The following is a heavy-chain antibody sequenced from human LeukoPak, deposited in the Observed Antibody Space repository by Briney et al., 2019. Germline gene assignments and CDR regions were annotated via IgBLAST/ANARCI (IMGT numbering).Heavy chain of an antibody. CDR2: IYYSGST. Sequence: SETLSLTCTASGCSISSYYRSWIRQPPGKGLEWIGYIYYSGSTNYNPSPKSRVTISVDTSKNQFSLKLSSVTAADTAVYYCARGETTTEFDAFDIWGQGTMVTVSS. CDR3: ARGETTTEFDAFDI. J-gene: IGHJ3*02. CDR1: GCSISSYY. V-gene: IGHV4-59*01. D-gene: IGHD4-17*01.